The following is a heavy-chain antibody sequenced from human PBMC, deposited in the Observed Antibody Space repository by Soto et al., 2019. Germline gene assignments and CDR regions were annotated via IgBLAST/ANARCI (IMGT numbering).Heavy chain of an antibody. CDR3: ERGEAWTDEAFDI. J-gene: IGHJ3*02. V-gene: IGHV3-33*01. CDR1: GFTVSNYG. CDR2: IWKDGNNK. Sequence: QVQLVESGGGVVQPGQSLRLSCAASGFTVSNYGMHWVRQAPGKGLEWVAVIWKDGNNKYYRDSVKGRFTISRDNSKNTLELQMSSLRGEDRAVYYCERGEAWTDEAFDIWGQGTMVTVSS. D-gene: IGHD5-12*01.